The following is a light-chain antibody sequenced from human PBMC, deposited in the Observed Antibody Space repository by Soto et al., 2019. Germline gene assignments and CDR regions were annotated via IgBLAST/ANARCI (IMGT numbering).Light chain of an antibody. V-gene: IGLV2-23*01. CDR1: SSDVGNNNL. CDR2: DGN. Sequence: QSALTQPASVSGSPGQSITISCTGTSSDVGNNNLVSWYQQHPVKAPTLMIYDGNKRPSGVSNRFSGSKSGNTASLTVSGLQTEDEADYCCCSSSISRTWVFGGGTKLTVL. CDR3: CSSSISRTWV. J-gene: IGLJ3*02.